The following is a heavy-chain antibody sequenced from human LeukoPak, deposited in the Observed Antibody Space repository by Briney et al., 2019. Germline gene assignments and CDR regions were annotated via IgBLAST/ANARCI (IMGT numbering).Heavy chain of an antibody. CDR2: ISSNGGST. D-gene: IGHD3-10*02. CDR1: GFTFSSYA. CDR3: AELGITMIGGV. V-gene: IGHV3-64*01. Sequence: GGSLRLSCAASGFTFSSYAMHWVRQAPGKGLEYVSAISSNGGSTYYANSVKGRFTISRDNSKNSLYLQMNSLRAEDTAVYYCAELGITMIGGVWGKGTTVTISS. J-gene: IGHJ6*04.